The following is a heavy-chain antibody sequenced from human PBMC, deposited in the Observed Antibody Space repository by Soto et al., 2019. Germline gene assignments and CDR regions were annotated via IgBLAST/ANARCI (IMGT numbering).Heavy chain of an antibody. Sequence: ASVKVSCKASGFTFENSAVQWVRQARGQRLEWIGWIVVGGGNTLYAQKFQERVTIMRDMATRTAYMELSSLRSEDTAVYYCARERSVGYCITTTCPKPFYYYAMDVWGQGTTVTVSS. D-gene: IGHD2-2*01. V-gene: IGHV1-58*01. CDR1: GFTFENSA. CDR2: IVVGGGNT. J-gene: IGHJ6*02. CDR3: ARERSVGYCITTTCPKPFYYYAMDV.